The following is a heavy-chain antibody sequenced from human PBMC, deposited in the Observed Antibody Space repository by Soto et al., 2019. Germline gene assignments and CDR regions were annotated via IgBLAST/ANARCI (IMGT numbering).Heavy chain of an antibody. J-gene: IGHJ5*02. CDR3: ARNKIAAAGTLNWFDP. V-gene: IGHV4-61*01. D-gene: IGHD6-13*01. CDR1: GGSVSSGSYY. Sequence: SETLSLTCTVSGGSVSSGSYYWSWIRQPPGKGLEWIGYIYYSGSTNYNPSLKSRVTISVDTSKNQLSLKLSSVTAADTAVYYCARNKIAAAGTLNWFDPWGQGTLVTVSS. CDR2: IYYSGST.